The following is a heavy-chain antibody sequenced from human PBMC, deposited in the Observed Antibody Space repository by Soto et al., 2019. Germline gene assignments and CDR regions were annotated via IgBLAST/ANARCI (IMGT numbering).Heavy chain of an antibody. Sequence: GSLRLSLAASRFTFSSYGIIWVLQTPLKGLEWVSYISSSSSTIYYADSVKGRFTISRDNAKNSLYLQMNSLRDEDTAVYYCARDYDSSGYYDWYFDLWGRGTLVTVSS. D-gene: IGHD3-22*01. V-gene: IGHV3-48*02. CDR2: ISSSSSTI. CDR1: RFTFSSYG. J-gene: IGHJ2*01. CDR3: ARDYDSSGYYDWYFDL.